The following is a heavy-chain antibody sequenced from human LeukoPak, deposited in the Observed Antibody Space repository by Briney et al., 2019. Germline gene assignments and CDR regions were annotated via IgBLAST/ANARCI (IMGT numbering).Heavy chain of an antibody. CDR3: ATRYSSNWHYFDY. V-gene: IGHV5-51*01. Sequence: GESLKISCKGSGYSFTSYWIGWVRQMPGKGLEWMGIIYPDDSDTRYSPSFQGQVTISADKSITTAYLQWSSLKASDTAMYYCATRYSSNWHYFDYWGQGTLVTVSS. CDR1: GYSFTSYW. J-gene: IGHJ4*02. CDR2: IYPDDSDT. D-gene: IGHD2-2*01.